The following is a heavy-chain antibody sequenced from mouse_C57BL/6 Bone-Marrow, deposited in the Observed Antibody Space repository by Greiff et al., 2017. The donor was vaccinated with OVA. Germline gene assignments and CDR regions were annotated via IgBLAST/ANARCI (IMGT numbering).Heavy chain of an antibody. J-gene: IGHJ1*03. CDR1: GYTFTSYW. Sequence: QVQLQQPGAELVRPGSSVKLSCKASGYTFTSYWMHWVKQRPIQGLEWIGNIDTSDSETHYNQKFKDKATLTVDKSSSTAYMQLSSLTSEDSAVYYCARGNDYDGWYFDVWGTGTTVTVSS. V-gene: IGHV1-52*01. CDR3: ARGNDYDGWYFDV. CDR2: IDTSDSET. D-gene: IGHD2-4*01.